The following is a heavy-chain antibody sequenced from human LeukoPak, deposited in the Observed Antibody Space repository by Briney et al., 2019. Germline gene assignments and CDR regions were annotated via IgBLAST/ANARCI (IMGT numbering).Heavy chain of an antibody. Sequence: GGSLRLSCAASGFTFSSYWMHWVRQAPGKGLVWVSRINSDGSSTSYADSVKGRFTISRDNSKNTLYLQMNSLRAEDTAVYYCAKDQLLWFGESLGVFDYWGQGTLVTVSS. CDR1: GFTFSSYW. V-gene: IGHV3-74*01. CDR3: AKDQLLWFGESLGVFDY. J-gene: IGHJ4*02. D-gene: IGHD3-10*01. CDR2: INSDGSST.